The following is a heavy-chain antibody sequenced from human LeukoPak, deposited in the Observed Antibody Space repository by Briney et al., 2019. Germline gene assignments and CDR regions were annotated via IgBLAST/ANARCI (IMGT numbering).Heavy chain of an antibody. D-gene: IGHD6-13*01. V-gene: IGHV3-7*01. J-gene: IGHJ4*02. CDR1: GFTFSNYW. CDR2: IKEDGSEK. Sequence: QPGGSLRLSCAASGFTFSNYWMTWVRQAPGKGLEWVANIKEDGSEKNYVDSVKGRFTISRDNAKNSLYLQMNSLRAEDTAVYYCARERNIGAAGIFIFDYWGQGTLVTVSS. CDR3: ARERNIGAAGIFIFDY.